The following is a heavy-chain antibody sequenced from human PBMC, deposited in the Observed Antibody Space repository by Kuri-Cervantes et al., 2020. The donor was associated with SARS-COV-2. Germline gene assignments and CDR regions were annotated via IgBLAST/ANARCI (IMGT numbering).Heavy chain of an antibody. Sequence: SETLSLTCTVSGDSIRSYYWSWIRQPQGKGLEWIGNIYNNIYDTVTTYYNPSLKSRVTISVDTSKNQFSLKLSSVTAADTAVYYCARALFAPRTSYKTYYSYYMDVWGKGTTVTVSS. V-gene: IGHV4-59*01. J-gene: IGHJ6*03. CDR1: GDSIRSYY. CDR2: IYNNIYDTVTT. CDR3: ARALFAPRTSYKTYYSYYMDV. D-gene: IGHD2-2*01.